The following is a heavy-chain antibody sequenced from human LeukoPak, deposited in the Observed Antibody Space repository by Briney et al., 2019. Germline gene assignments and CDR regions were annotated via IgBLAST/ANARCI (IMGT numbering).Heavy chain of an antibody. J-gene: IGHJ4*02. V-gene: IGHV3-53*01. D-gene: IGHD6-13*01. CDR3: AKSGSIWYYFDY. CDR1: GFTVSSNY. CDR2: IYSGGST. Sequence: GGSLRLSCAASGFTVSSNYMSWVRQAPGKGLEWVSVIYSGGSTYYADSVKGRFTISRDNSKNTLYLQMNSLRAEDTAVYYCAKSGSIWYYFDYWGQGTLVTVSS.